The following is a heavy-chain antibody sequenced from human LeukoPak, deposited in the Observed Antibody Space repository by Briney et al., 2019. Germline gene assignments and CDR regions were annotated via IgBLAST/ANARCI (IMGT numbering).Heavy chain of an antibody. CDR2: IYYSGST. D-gene: IGHD3-10*01. CDR3: ARDGYGSTVKAFDI. CDR1: GGSISSGGYY. Sequence: SETLSLTCTVSGGSISSGGYYWSWIRQHPGKGLEWIGYIYYSGSTYYNPSLKSRVTISVDTSKNQFSLKLSSATAADTAVYYCARDGYGSTVKAFDIWGQGTMVTVSS. J-gene: IGHJ3*02. V-gene: IGHV4-31*03.